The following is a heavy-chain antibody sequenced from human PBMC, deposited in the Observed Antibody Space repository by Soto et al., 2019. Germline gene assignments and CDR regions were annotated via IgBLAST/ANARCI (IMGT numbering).Heavy chain of an antibody. CDR3: AKGSIEYSASVDN. V-gene: IGHV3-23*01. CDR1: GSSFNSYA. Sequence: EVHLLESGGGLVQAGGSLRLSCAASGSSFNSYAMFWVRRGPGKGLEWVSVISARGGGSYLAESVKGRFTISRDNSKNVLSLEMNSLRAEDTAIYFCAKGSIEYSASVDNWGQGTLVLVSS. CDR2: ISARGGGS. J-gene: IGHJ4*02. D-gene: IGHD5-12*01.